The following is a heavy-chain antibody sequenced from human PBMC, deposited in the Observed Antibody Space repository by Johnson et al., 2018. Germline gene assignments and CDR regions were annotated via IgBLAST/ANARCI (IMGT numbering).Heavy chain of an antibody. CDR1: GYSFTSYW. CDR2: IYPGDSDT. CDR3: ARPVNNWNYYFAMDV. D-gene: IGHD1-1*01. J-gene: IGHJ6*04. V-gene: IGHV5-51*01. Sequence: VQLVQSGAEVKKPGESLKISCKGSGYSFTSYWIGWVRQMPGKGLEWMGIIYPGDSDTRYSPSFQGQVTIPADKSISTAYLQWSSLKASDTAMYYCARPVNNWNYYFAMDVWGKGTTVTVSS.